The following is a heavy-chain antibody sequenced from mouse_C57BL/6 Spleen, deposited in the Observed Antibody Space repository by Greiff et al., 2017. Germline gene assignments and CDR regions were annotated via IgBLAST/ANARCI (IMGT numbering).Heavy chain of an antibody. CDR1: FYTFTIYC. CDR3: ARGYFDY. Sequence: YLFNPFSSFNLSFKSSFYTFTIYCIHWVKQRPGRGLEWIGRIDPNSGGTKYNEKFKSKATLTVDKPSSTAYMQLSSLTSEDSAVYYCARGYFDYWGQGTTLTVSS. V-gene: IGHV1-72*01. J-gene: IGHJ2*01. CDR2: IDPNSGGT.